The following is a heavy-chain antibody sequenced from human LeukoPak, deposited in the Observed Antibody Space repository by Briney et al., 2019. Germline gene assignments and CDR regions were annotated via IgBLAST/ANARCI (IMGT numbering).Heavy chain of an antibody. J-gene: IGHJ4*02. CDR1: GGTFSSYA. CDR2: ISAYNGNT. Sequence: ASVKVSCKASGGTFSSYAISWVRQAPGQGLEWMGWISAYNGNTNYAQKLQGRVTMTTDTSTSTAYMELRSLRSDDTAVYFCARDDFGDNGGVPFDHWGQGTLVTVSS. D-gene: IGHD4-17*01. V-gene: IGHV1-18*01. CDR3: ARDDFGDNGGVPFDH.